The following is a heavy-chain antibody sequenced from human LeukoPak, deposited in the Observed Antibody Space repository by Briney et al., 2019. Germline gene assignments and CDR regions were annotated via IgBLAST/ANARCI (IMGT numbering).Heavy chain of an antibody. CDR2: IKQDGYEK. V-gene: IGHV3-7*01. CDR1: GFTFSDYW. D-gene: IGHD1-26*01. Sequence: GGSLRLSCAASGFTFSDYWMSWVRQTPEKGLEWVANIKQDGYEKYYVDSVKGRFTISRDNAKNSLYLQMNSLGADDMAVYYCARDKIVGPTTLDHWGQGTLVTVSS. J-gene: IGHJ4*02. CDR3: ARDKIVGPTTLDH.